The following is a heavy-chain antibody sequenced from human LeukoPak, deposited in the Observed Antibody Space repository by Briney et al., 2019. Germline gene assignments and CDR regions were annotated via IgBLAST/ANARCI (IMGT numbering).Heavy chain of an antibody. Sequence: GGSLRLSCAASGLTVSSDYMSWVRQAPGKGLEWVSVIYSGGSTYYADSVKGRFTISRDNSKNTLYLQMNSLRAEDTAVYYCAREYSYGCFDYWGQGTLVTVSS. V-gene: IGHV3-66*01. J-gene: IGHJ4*02. D-gene: IGHD5-18*01. CDR3: AREYSYGCFDY. CDR2: IYSGGST. CDR1: GLTVSSDY.